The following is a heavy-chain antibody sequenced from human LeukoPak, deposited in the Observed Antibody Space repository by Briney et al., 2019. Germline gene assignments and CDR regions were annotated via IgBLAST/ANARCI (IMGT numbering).Heavy chain of an antibody. CDR2: ISWDGGST. CDR3: ARDESGDNDAFDI. D-gene: IGHD2-21*01. CDR1: GFTFDNYA. V-gene: IGHV3-43D*03. Sequence: QSGGSLRLSCAASGFTFDNYAMHWVRQAPGKGLEWVSLISWDGGSTYYADSVKGRFTISRGNAKNSLYLQMNSLRVEDTAVYYCARDESGDNDAFDIWGQGTMVTVSS. J-gene: IGHJ3*02.